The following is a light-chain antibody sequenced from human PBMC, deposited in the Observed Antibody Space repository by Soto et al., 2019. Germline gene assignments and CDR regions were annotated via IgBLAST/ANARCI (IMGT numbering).Light chain of an antibody. CDR2: GNS. V-gene: IGLV1-40*01. Sequence: QSVLTQPPSVSGAPGQRVTISCTGSSSNIGAGYDVHWYQQLPGTAPKLLIYGNSSRPSGVPDRFSGSKSGTSASLAITGLQAEDEADYSCQSYDSSLSGSVFGGGTKLTFL. CDR3: QSYDSSLSGSV. CDR1: SSNIGAGYD. J-gene: IGLJ2*01.